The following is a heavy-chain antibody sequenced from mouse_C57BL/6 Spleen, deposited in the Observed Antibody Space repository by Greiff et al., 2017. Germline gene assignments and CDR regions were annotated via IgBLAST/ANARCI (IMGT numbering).Heavy chain of an antibody. CDR2: IYPGDGDT. V-gene: IGHV1-80*01. Sequence: QVQLQQSGAELVKPGASVKISCKASGYAFSSYWMNWVKQRPGKGLEWIGQIYPGDGDTNYNGKFKGKATLTADKSSSTAYMQLSSLTSEDSAVYFCARSLSGTGWYFDVWGTGTTVTVSS. J-gene: IGHJ1*03. CDR1: GYAFSSYW. CDR3: ARSLSGTGWYFDV. D-gene: IGHD4-1*01.